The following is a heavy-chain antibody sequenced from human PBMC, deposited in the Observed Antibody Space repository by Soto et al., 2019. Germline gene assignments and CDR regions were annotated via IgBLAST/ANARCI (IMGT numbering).Heavy chain of an antibody. CDR3: AKSAPAAAGTGPFDY. V-gene: IGHV4-39*07. D-gene: IGHD6-13*01. J-gene: IGHJ4*02. CDR1: GGSVSSNSYS. CDR2: IYSTENT. Sequence: SETLSLTCTVSGGSVSSNSYSWGWIRQSPGKGLEWIGTIYSTENTYYHPSLLSRVTISVDTSMNTLYLQVNSLGAEDTAVYYCAKSAPAAAGTGPFDYWGQGTPVTVSS.